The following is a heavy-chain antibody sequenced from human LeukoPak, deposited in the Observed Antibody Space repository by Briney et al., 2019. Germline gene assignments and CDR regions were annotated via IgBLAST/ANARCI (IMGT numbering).Heavy chain of an antibody. Sequence: SETLSLTCAVYGGSFSGYYWSWIRQPPGKGLEWIGEINHSGSTNYNPSLKSRVTISVDTSKNQLSLKLSSVTAADTAVYYCARKGRYFDWSLRWNWFDPWGQGTLVTVSS. CDR3: ARKGRYFDWSLRWNWFDP. V-gene: IGHV4-34*01. J-gene: IGHJ5*02. CDR1: GGSFSGYY. D-gene: IGHD3-9*01. CDR2: INHSGST.